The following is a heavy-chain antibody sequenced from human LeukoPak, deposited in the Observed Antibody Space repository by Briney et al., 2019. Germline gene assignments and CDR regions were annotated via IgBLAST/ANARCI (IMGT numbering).Heavy chain of an antibody. J-gene: IGHJ4*02. Sequence: PSETLSLTCAVYGGSFSGYYWSWIRQPPGKGLEWIGEINHSGSTNCNPSLKSRVTISVDTSKNRFSLKLSSVTAADTAVYYCARGDGRDGYKGRLEYWGQGNLVTVSS. D-gene: IGHD5-24*01. CDR2: INHSGST. CDR1: GGSFSGYY. CDR3: ARGDGRDGYKGRLEY. V-gene: IGHV4-34*01.